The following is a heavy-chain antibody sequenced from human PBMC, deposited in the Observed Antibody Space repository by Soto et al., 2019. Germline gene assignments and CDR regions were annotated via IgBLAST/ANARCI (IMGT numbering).Heavy chain of an antibody. CDR1: GFTFSSYG. J-gene: IGHJ5*02. D-gene: IGHD2-15*01. V-gene: IGHV3-33*01. Sequence: VQLVESGGGVVQPGRSLRLSCAASGFTFSSYGMHWVRQAPGKGLEWVAVIWYDGSNKYYADSVKGRFTISRDNSKNTLYLQMNSLRAEDTAVYYCARAPARYCSGGSCLGWFDPWGQGTLVTVSS. CDR3: ARAPARYCSGGSCLGWFDP. CDR2: IWYDGSNK.